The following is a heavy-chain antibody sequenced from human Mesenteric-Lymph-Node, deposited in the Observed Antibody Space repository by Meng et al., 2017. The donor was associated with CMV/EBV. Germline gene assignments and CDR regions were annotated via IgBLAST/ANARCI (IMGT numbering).Heavy chain of an antibody. D-gene: IGHD6-19*01. V-gene: IGHV3-64*04. CDR3: VKGSGAVACTWDY. CDR1: GFTFSSYA. J-gene: IGHJ4*02. CDR2: ISSNGGST. Sequence: GESLKISCAASGFTFSSYAMHWVRQAPGKGLEYVSAISSNGGSTYYADSVKGRFTISRDNSKNMLYLQLNSLRAEDTAVYYCVKGSGAVACTWDYWGQGTLVTVSS.